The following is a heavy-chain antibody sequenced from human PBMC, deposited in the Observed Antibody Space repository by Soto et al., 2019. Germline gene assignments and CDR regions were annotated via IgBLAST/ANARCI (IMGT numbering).Heavy chain of an antibody. D-gene: IGHD6-19*01. CDR3: ARRWVGYSSTSNWFDP. J-gene: IGHJ5*02. Sequence: QVQLQESGPGLVKPSETLSLTCTVSGGSISSYYWSWIRQPPGKGLEWIGYIYYSGSTNYNPSLKSRVTISVDTSKNQFSLKLSSVTAADTAEYYCARRWVGYSSTSNWFDPWGQGTLVTVSS. CDR2: IYYSGST. CDR1: GGSISSYY. V-gene: IGHV4-59*01.